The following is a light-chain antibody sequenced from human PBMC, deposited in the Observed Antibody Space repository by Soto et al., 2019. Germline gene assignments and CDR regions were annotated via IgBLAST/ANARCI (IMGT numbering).Light chain of an antibody. CDR3: SSYAGSRNV. V-gene: IGLV2-8*01. Sequence: QSALTQPPSASGSPGQSVAISCTGTSSDVGGYNYVSWYQQHPGKAPKLMIYEVNKRPSGVPDRSSGSKSGNTACMTVSGLQADDEADYYCSSYAGSRNVFGTGTRDTV. CDR1: SSDVGGYNY. CDR2: EVN. J-gene: IGLJ1*01.